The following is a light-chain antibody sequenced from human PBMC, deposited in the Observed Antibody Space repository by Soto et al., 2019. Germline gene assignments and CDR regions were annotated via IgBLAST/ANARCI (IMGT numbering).Light chain of an antibody. CDR3: QQRSNWPGT. V-gene: IGKV3-11*01. CDR2: DAS. J-gene: IGKJ3*01. CDR1: QSVGTY. Sequence: EIVLTQSPATRSLSPLEVAILCGMASQSVGTYLAWYQQRPGQAPRLLIYDASNRATGIPARFGGSGSGTDFTLTINSLEPEDFAVYYCQQRSNWPGTFGPGTKVDI.